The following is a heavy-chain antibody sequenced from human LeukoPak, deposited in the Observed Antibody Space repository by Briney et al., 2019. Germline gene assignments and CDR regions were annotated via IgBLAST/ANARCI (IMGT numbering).Heavy chain of an antibody. V-gene: IGHV4-30-4*08. CDR2: IYYSGST. J-gene: IGHJ4*02. CDR1: GGAITTGDYY. D-gene: IGHD4-23*01. Sequence: PSGTLCLPCTVSGGAITTGDYYWSWICQPPGKSLGWIGYIYYSGSTYYNPSLKSRVTISVDTSKNQFSLKLSSVTAADTAVYYCARYDYGGILFDYWGQGTLVTVSS. CDR3: ARYDYGGILFDY.